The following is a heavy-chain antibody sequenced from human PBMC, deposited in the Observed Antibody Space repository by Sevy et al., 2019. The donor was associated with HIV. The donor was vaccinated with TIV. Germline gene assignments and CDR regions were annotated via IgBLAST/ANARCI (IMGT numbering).Heavy chain of an antibody. J-gene: IGHJ4*02. D-gene: IGHD1-26*01. Sequence: GGSLRLSCAASGFSLDDYAMHWVRQSSGKGLEWVAGISWNSGSIGYADSVKGRFTISRDNARNTLYLQMNNMRSEDTALYYCARDIRAGSNSETSSPPFFFYYFDSWGQGTLVTVSS. V-gene: IGHV3-9*01. CDR3: ARDIRAGSNSETSSPPFFFYYFDS. CDR1: GFSLDDYA. CDR2: ISWNSGSI.